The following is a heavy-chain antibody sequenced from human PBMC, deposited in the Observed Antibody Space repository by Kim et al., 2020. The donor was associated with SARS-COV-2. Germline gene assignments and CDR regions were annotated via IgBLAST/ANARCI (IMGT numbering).Heavy chain of an antibody. J-gene: IGHJ3*02. V-gene: IGHV1-69*04. D-gene: IGHD2-2*02. CDR1: GGTFSSYA. CDR3: ARGQRRLGYCSSTSCYIPWAFDI. Sequence: SVKVSCKASGGTFSSYAISWVRQAPGQGLEWMGRIIPILGIANYAQKFQGRVTITADKSTSTAYMELSSLRSEDTAVYYCARGQRRLGYCSSTSCYIPWAFDIWGQGTMVTVSS. CDR2: IIPILGIA.